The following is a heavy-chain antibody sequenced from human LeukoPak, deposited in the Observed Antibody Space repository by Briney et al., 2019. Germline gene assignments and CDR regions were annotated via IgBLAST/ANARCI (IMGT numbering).Heavy chain of an antibody. J-gene: IGHJ4*02. D-gene: IGHD3-22*01. V-gene: IGHV4-4*02. CDR2: MYLSGTT. Sequence: TSGALSLTCTVSGDSINSLDLWSWVRQPPGKGLEWIGEMYLSGTTHSNPSVKSRVTISIDKSKNQFFLNLSSVTAADTAVYYCAGLVGRYSSGLYYYYFDYWGQGTLVTVSS. CDR3: AGLVGRYSSGLYYYYFDY. CDR1: GDSINSLDL.